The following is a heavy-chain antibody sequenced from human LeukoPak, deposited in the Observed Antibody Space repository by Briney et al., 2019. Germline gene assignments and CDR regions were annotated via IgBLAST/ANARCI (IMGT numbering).Heavy chain of an antibody. J-gene: IGHJ4*02. CDR3: ARIGYSSSSFDY. CDR2: IYSGGRT. Sequence: GGSLRLSCVASGITVSSNDMSWVRQAPGKGLEWVSLIYSGGRTDYADSVKGRFTISRDNAKNSVYLQMNSLRAEDTAMYYCARIGYSSSSFDYLGRGTLVTVSS. D-gene: IGHD6-6*01. CDR1: GITVSSND. V-gene: IGHV3-53*01.